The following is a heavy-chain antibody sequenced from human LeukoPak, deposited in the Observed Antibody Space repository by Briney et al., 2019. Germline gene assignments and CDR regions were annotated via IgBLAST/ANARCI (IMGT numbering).Heavy chain of an antibody. CDR2: IYYSGST. Sequence: PSETLSLTCTVSGGSISSHYWSWIRQPPGKGLEWIGYIYYSGSTNYNPSLKSRVTISVDTSKNQFSLKLSSVTAADTAVYYCARDGGPGYFDWLTIWGQGTMVTVSS. J-gene: IGHJ3*02. CDR3: ARDGGPGYFDWLTI. D-gene: IGHD3-9*01. V-gene: IGHV4-59*11. CDR1: GGSISSHY.